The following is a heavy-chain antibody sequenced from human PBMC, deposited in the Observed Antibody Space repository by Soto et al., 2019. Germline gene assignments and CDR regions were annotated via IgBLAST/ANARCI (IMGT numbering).Heavy chain of an antibody. Sequence: GGSLRLSCTASGFTFNGSAMAWVRQAPGKGLEWVSGISPGADAKYYAAPVKGRCTIFRDNSNRTVFLQMNRQRVDDTAVYCCAWRLLPWVRQPPHYWGLGDLVTVSS. CDR3: AWRLLPWVRQPPHY. V-gene: IGHV3-23*01. J-gene: IGHJ4*02. CDR2: ISPGADAK. D-gene: IGHD3-10*01. CDR1: GFTFNGSA.